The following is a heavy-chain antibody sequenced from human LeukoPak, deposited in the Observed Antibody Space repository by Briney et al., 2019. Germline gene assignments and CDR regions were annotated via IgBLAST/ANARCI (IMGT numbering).Heavy chain of an antibody. Sequence: GRSLRLSCAASGFTFSSYGMHWVRQAPGKGLEWVSYISSSSSTIYYADSVKGRFTISRDNAKNSLYLQMNSLRAEDTAVYYCAKGHGSSWYPDFDYWGQGTLVTVSS. CDR1: GFTFSSYG. D-gene: IGHD6-13*01. CDR3: AKGHGSSWYPDFDY. CDR2: ISSSSSTI. V-gene: IGHV3-48*01. J-gene: IGHJ4*02.